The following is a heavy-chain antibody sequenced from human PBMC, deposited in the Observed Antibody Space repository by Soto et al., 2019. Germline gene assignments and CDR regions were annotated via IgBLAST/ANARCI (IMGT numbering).Heavy chain of an antibody. CDR2: ISGSGGDT. CDR1: GFTFSSYA. CDR3: SKVGPSTSGLDFHY. J-gene: IGHJ4*02. V-gene: IGHV3-23*01. Sequence: EVQLLESGGGLVQPGGSLRLSCAASGFTFSSYAMNWVRQAPGKGLEWVSTISGSGGDTYYADSVKGRFSISRDNSKYTLSLQMDSLRAEHTAVYYCSKVGPSTSGLDFHYCGQGTLVTVSS.